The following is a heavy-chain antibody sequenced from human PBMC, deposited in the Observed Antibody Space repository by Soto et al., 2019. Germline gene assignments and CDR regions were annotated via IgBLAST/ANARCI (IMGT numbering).Heavy chain of an antibody. CDR1: GDSVSSNSAA. J-gene: IGHJ3*02. Sequence: KQSQTLSLTCAISGDSVSSNSAAWNWIRQSPSRGLEWLGRTYYRSKWYNDYAVSVKSRITINPDTSKNQFSLQLNSVTPEDTAVYYCARPQDYYDSSGYLVSNAFDIWGQGTMVTVSS. CDR3: ARPQDYYDSSGYLVSNAFDI. CDR2: TYYRSKWYN. D-gene: IGHD3-22*01. V-gene: IGHV6-1*01.